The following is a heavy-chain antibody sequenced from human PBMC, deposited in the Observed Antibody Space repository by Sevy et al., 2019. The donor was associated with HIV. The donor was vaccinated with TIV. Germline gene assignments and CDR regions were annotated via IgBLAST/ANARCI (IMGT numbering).Heavy chain of an antibody. CDR1: GYSFTTYR. CDR2: ISPHNGDT. V-gene: IGHV1-18*01. J-gene: IGHJ4*02. CDR3: ARAYCSGGSCYSLAY. Sequence: ASVKVSCKASGYSFTTYRITWLRQAPGQGLEWMGWISPHNGDTNYVQNLQGRVTRITDTSTSTAYMGLRSLRSDDTAVYYCARAYCSGGSCYSLAYWGQGTRVTVSS. D-gene: IGHD2-15*01.